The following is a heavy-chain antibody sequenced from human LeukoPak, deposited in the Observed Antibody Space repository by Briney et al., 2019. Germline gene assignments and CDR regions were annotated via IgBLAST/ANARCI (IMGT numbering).Heavy chain of an antibody. J-gene: IGHJ4*02. CDR2: ISAYNGNT. CDR3: AREKIVEMATINEMYYFDY. CDR1: GYTFTSYG. V-gene: IGHV1-18*01. Sequence: ASVKVSCKASGYTFTSYGISWVRQAPGQGLEWMGWISAYNGNTNYAQKLQGRVTMTTDTSTSTAYMELRSLRSDDTAVYYCAREKIVEMATINEMYYFDYWGQGTLVTVSS. D-gene: IGHD5-24*01.